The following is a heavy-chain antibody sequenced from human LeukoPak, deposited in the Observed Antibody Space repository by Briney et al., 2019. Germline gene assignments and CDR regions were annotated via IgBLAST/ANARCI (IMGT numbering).Heavy chain of an antibody. CDR1: GGSFSPYY. CDR2: INHSGST. CDR3: ARGGFYCGGDCYVDY. J-gene: IGHJ4*02. Sequence: SETLSLTCAVYGGSFSPYYWSWIRQPPGKGLEWTGEINHSGSTNYNPSLKSRVTISVDTSKNQFSLRLSSVTAADTAVYYCARGGFYCGGDCYVDYWGQGTLVTVSS. V-gene: IGHV4-34*01. D-gene: IGHD2-21*02.